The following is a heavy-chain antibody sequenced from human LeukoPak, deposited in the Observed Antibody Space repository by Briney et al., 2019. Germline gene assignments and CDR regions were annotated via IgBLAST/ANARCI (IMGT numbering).Heavy chain of an antibody. J-gene: IGHJ4*02. CDR3: ARGATSYYYDSSGYYSGRLFDY. CDR1: GGSISSYY. Sequence: SETLSLTCTVSGGSISSYYWSWIRQPAGKGLEWIGRINTSGSTNYNPSLKSRVTISVDKSKNQFSLKLSSVTAADTAVYYCARGATSYYYDSSGYYSGRLFDYWGQGTLVTVSS. D-gene: IGHD3-22*01. V-gene: IGHV4-4*07. CDR2: INTSGST.